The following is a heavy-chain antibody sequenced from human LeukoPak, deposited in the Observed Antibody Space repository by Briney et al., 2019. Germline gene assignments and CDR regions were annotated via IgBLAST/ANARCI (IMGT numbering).Heavy chain of an antibody. CDR2: IHYRGRT. CDR3: ARDREAVRPSHYHYYMDV. J-gene: IGHJ6*03. CDR1: GDSISSNY. Sequence: SETLSLTCSVSGDSISSNYWIWIRQSPGKGLEWLGDIHYRGRTTYNPSLKSRVAMSLDTSKNQFSLRLSSVTAADTAVYYCARDREAVRPSHYHYYMDVWGKGTTVTVPS. V-gene: IGHV4-59*01. D-gene: IGHD6-6*01.